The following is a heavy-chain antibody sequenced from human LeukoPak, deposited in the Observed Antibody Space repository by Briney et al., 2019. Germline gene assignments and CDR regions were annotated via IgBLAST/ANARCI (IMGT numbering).Heavy chain of an antibody. CDR2: IKQDGSEK. J-gene: IGHJ6*03. V-gene: IGHV3-7*01. CDR1: GFTFSSYW. CDR3: ARVRVARYYYYYMDV. Sequence: GGSLRLSCAASGFTFSSYWMSWVRQAPGKGLEWVANIKQDGSEKYYVDSVKGRFTISRDNAKNSLYLQMNSLRAEDTAVYYCARVRVARYYYYYMDVWGKGTTATVSS.